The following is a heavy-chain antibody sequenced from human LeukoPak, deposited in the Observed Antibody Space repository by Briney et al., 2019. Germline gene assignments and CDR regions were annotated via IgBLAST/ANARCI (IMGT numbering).Heavy chain of an antibody. Sequence: GLALRLSCAASRCSFSSYARSRLHQAPAEAREGVSAISGSGGSNYYADSVKGRFTISSDNYKNTLYLQMNSMRAEATAVYYCAKEWELPGLYDYWGQGTLVTVSS. CDR3: AKEWELPGLYDY. CDR2: ISGSGGSN. J-gene: IGHJ4*02. D-gene: IGHD1-26*01. CDR1: RCSFSSYA. V-gene: IGHV3-23*01.